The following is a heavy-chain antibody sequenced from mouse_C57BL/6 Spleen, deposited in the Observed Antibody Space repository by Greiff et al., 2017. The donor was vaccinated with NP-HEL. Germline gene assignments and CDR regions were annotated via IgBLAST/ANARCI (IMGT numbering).Heavy chain of an antibody. CDR1: GYSFTGYF. D-gene: IGHD2-5*01. Sequence: EVQLQQSGPELVKPGDSVKISCKASGYSFTGYFMNWVMQSHGKSLEWIGRINPYNGDTFYNQKFKGKATLTVDKSSSTAHMELRSLTSEDSAVYYCARYYSNYAMDYWGQGTSVTVSS. J-gene: IGHJ4*01. V-gene: IGHV1-20*01. CDR2: INPYNGDT. CDR3: ARYYSNYAMDY.